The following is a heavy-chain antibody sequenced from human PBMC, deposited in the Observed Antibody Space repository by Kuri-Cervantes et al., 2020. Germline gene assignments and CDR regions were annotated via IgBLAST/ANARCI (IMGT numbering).Heavy chain of an antibody. CDR1: GFTFSSYA. J-gene: IGHJ3*02. CDR3: AKTGRTADAFDI. D-gene: IGHD1-14*01. Sequence: GESLKIPCAASGFTFSSYAMSWVRQAPGKGLEWVSAISGSGGSTYYADSVKGRFTISRDNSKNTLYLQMNSLRAEDTAVYYCAKTGRTADAFDIWGQGTMVTVSS. CDR2: ISGSGGST. V-gene: IGHV3-23*01.